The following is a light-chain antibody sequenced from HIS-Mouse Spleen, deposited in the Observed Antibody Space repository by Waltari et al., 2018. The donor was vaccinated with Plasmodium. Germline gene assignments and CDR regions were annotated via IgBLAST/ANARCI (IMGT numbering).Light chain of an antibody. J-gene: IGKJ4*01. CDR3: QQYYSTPLT. CDR2: VAS. CDR1: QSVLYSSNNKNF. Sequence: DIVMTQSPDSLAVSLGERATINRKSSQSVLYSSNNKNFLDWYQQKTGQPPKLLIYVASTLESGVPDRFSGSGSGTDFNLTISSLQAEDVAVYYCQQYYSTPLTFGGGTKVEIK. V-gene: IGKV4-1*01.